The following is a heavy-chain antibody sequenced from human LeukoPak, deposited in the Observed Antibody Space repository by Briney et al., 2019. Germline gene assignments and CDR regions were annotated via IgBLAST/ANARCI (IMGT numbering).Heavy chain of an antibody. CDR3: AREVATMVRGVIPYYYYYMDV. D-gene: IGHD3-10*01. CDR2: ISTSGSTI. Sequence: GGSLRLSCAASGFTFRDYYMSWIRQAPGKGLEWVSYISTSGSTIYYADSVKGRFTISRDNAKNSLYLQMNSLRAEDTAVYYCAREVATMVRGVIPYYYYYMDVWGKGTTVTVSS. V-gene: IGHV3-11*04. CDR1: GFTFRDYY. J-gene: IGHJ6*03.